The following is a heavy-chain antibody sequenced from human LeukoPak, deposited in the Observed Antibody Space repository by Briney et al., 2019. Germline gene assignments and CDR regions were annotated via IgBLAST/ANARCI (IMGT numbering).Heavy chain of an antibody. Sequence: SETLSPTCTVSGGSISSYYWSWIRQPAGKGLEWIGRIYTTGSTNYNPSLKSRVTMSVDTSKNQFSLKLSSVTAADTAVYYCARTGWYSSSAVLDYWGQGTLVTVSS. J-gene: IGHJ4*02. CDR2: IYTTGST. CDR3: ARTGWYSSSAVLDY. D-gene: IGHD6-6*01. CDR1: GGSISSYY. V-gene: IGHV4-4*07.